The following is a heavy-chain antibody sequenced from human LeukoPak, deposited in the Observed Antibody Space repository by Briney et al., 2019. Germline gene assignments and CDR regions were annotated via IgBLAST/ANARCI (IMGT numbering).Heavy chain of an antibody. D-gene: IGHD2-15*01. CDR3: TRTYCSGGSCYGSQWWFDP. V-gene: IGHV3-73*01. CDR1: GFIFSSYS. CDR2: IRSKANSYAT. J-gene: IGHJ5*02. Sequence: GGSLRLSCAASGFIFSSYSMNWVRQASGKGLEWVGRIRSKANSYATAYAASVKGRFTISRDDSKNTAYLQMNSLKTEDTAVYYCTRTYCSGGSCYGSQWWFDPWGQGTLVTVSS.